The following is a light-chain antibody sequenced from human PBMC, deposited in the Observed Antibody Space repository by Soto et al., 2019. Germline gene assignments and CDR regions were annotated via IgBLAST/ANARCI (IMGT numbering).Light chain of an antibody. J-gene: IGKJ5*01. V-gene: IGKV1-39*01. CDR3: QQSYSTPTT. CDR1: QSISSY. Sequence: DIQMTQSPSSLSASVGDRVTITCRASQSISSYLNWYQQKPGKAPKLLIYAASSLQSGVPSRLSGSGSGTDFPLTISSLQPEDFETYYCQQSYSTPTTFGQGTRLEIK. CDR2: AAS.